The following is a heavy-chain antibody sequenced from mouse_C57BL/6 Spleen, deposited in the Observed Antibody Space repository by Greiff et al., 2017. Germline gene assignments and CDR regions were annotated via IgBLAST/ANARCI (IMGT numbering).Heavy chain of an antibody. D-gene: IGHD2-1*01. J-gene: IGHJ3*01. CDR1: GYAFSSYW. Sequence: QVQLKESGAELVKPGASVKISCKASGYAFSSYWMNWVKQRPGKGLEWIGQIYPGDGDTNYNGKFKGKATLTADKSSSTAYMQLSSLTSEDSAVYFCASSYGNYVSWFADWGQGTLVTVSA. CDR2: IYPGDGDT. CDR3: ASSYGNYVSWFAD. V-gene: IGHV1-80*01.